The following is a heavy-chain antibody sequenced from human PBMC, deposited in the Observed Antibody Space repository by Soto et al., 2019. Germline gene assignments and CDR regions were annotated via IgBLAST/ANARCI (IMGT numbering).Heavy chain of an antibody. CDR3: ARGSMVRGPTPFDY. J-gene: IGHJ4*02. CDR1: GVSFSTYY. CDR2: IYYSGSA. D-gene: IGHD3-10*01. V-gene: IGHV4-59*01. Sequence: PSETLSLTCTVSGVSFSTYYWSWIRQAPGKGLEWIGYIYYSGSANYNPSLKSRVTISVDMSKNQFSLKLNSVTAADTAVYYCARGSMVRGPTPFDYWGQGTLVTVSS.